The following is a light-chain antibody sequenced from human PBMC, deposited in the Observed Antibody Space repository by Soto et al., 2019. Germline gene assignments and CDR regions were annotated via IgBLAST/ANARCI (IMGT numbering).Light chain of an antibody. CDR3: QHSYSSPPWT. CDR2: RAS. Sequence: DIQMTQSPSSLSASVGDRVTISCRASQSISTYLNWYQQKPGTAPRLLIYRASTVKTGVPPRFSGSGSGIDFTLTISSLRPDDIATYFCQHSYSSPPWTFGPGTKVEVK. J-gene: IGKJ1*01. V-gene: IGKV1-39*01. CDR1: QSISTY.